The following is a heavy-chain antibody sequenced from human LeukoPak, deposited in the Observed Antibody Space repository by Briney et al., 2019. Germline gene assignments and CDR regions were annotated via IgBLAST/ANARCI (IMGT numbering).Heavy chain of an antibody. Sequence: GGSLRLSCAASGFTFDDYAMHWVRQAPGKGLEWVSGISWNGGSIGYADSVKGRFTISRDNAKNSLYLQMNSLRAEATALYCCAKDIGVAAAAFDASDIWGQGTMVTVSS. CDR2: ISWNGGSI. J-gene: IGHJ3*02. V-gene: IGHV3-9*01. D-gene: IGHD6-25*01. CDR1: GFTFDDYA. CDR3: AKDIGVAAAAFDASDI.